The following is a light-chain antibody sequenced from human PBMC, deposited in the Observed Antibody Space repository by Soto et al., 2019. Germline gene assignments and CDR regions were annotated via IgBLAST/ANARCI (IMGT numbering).Light chain of an antibody. CDR2: AAS. CDR3: QKYNSAPLT. J-gene: IGKJ4*01. CDR1: QGISNY. V-gene: IGKV1-27*01. Sequence: DIQMTQSPSSLSASVGDRVTITCRASQGISNYLAWYQQKPGKVPKLLIYAASTLQSGVPSRFNGSGSGTDFTLTISSLQTEDVATYYRQKYNSAPLTFGGRTNVEIK.